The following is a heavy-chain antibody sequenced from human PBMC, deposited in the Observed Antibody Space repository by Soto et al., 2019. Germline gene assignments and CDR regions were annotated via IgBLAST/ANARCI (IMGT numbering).Heavy chain of an antibody. Sequence: GGSLRLSCAASGFPFSSYAMSWVRQAPGKGLEWVSGISGSGGSTYYADSVKGRFTISRDNSKNTLYLQMNSLRAEDTAVYYCAKVMVKNWFDPWGQGTLVTVSS. CDR2: ISGSGGST. CDR3: AKVMVKNWFDP. D-gene: IGHD5-18*01. CDR1: GFPFSSYA. J-gene: IGHJ5*02. V-gene: IGHV3-23*01.